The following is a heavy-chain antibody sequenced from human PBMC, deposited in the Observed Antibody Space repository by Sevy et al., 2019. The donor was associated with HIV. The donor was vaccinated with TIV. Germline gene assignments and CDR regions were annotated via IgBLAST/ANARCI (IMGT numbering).Heavy chain of an antibody. Sequence: GESLKISCKGSGDTFTNDWIGWVRQMSGKGLEWMGIIYPDDSETTYSPSFQGQVTISADKSISTAYLQWSSLKASDTATYYCAMSAYYDRSGYSAFFQHWGQGTLVTVSS. J-gene: IGHJ1*01. CDR1: GDTFTNDW. CDR2: IYPDDSET. V-gene: IGHV5-51*01. CDR3: AMSAYYDRSGYSAFFQH. D-gene: IGHD3-22*01.